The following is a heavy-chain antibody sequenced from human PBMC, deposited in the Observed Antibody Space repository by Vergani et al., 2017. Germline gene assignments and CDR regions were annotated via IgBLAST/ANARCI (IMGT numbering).Heavy chain of an antibody. CDR1: GYTFTSYY. D-gene: IGHD2-8*01. CDR3: ARGGCTNGVCHGGYGMDV. CDR2: INPSGGST. Sequence: QVQLVQSGAEVKKPGASVKVSCKASGYTFTSYYMHWVRQAPGQGLEWMGIINPSGGSTSYAQKFQGRVTMTRDTSTSTVYMELSSLRSEDTAVYYCARGGCTNGVCHGGYGMDVWGQGTTVTVSS. V-gene: IGHV1-46*01. J-gene: IGHJ6*02.